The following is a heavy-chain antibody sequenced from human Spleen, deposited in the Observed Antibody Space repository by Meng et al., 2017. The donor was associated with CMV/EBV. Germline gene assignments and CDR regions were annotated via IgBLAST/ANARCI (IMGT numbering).Heavy chain of an antibody. Sequence: SETLSLTCTVSGYSISSGYYWGWIRQSPGKGLEWIGAIYHSGTTYYNPSLESRVTMSVDTSKNQFSLKLNSVTAADTAVYYCARRLDAGADYWGQGTLVTVSS. J-gene: IGHJ4*02. CDR3: ARRLDAGADY. CDR1: GYSISSGYY. CDR2: IYHSGTT. D-gene: IGHD2-8*02. V-gene: IGHV4-38-2*02.